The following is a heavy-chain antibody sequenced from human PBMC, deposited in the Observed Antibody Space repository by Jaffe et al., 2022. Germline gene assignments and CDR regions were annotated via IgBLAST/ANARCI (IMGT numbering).Heavy chain of an antibody. D-gene: IGHD3-3*01. CDR3: AHRRESRRVRFLEWLPEGQLFDP. Sequence: QITLKESGPTLVKPTQTLTLTCTFSGFSLSTSGVGVGWIRQPPGKALEWLALIYWNDDKRYSPSLKSRLTITKDTSKNQVVLTMTNMDPVDTATYYCAHRRESRRVRFLEWLPEGQLFDPWGQGTLVTVSS. V-gene: IGHV2-5*01. J-gene: IGHJ5*02. CDR1: GFSLSTSGVG. CDR2: IYWNDDK.